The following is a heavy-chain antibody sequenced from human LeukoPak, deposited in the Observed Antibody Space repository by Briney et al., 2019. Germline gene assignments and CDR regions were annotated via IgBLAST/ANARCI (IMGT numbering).Heavy chain of an antibody. J-gene: IGHJ6*02. D-gene: IGHD1-14*01. CDR2: INDRGTGT. V-gene: IGHV3-23*01. Sequence: PGGSLRLSCAASGFTFSKYAMSWVRQAPGKGLEWVSTINDRGTGTYYADSVKGRFTISRDNSKNTLSLQMNSLRAEDTAVYYCARLTGSKADGMDVWGQGTTVTVSS. CDR3: ARLTGSKADGMDV. CDR1: GFTFSKYA.